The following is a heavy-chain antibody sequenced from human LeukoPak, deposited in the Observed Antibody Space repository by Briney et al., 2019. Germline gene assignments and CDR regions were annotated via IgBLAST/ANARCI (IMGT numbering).Heavy chain of an antibody. CDR1: GGSISSSSYY. CDR2: IYYSGST. V-gene: IGHV4-39*01. D-gene: IGHD1-26*01. J-gene: IGHJ4*02. CDR3: ARQRTGWELLFDY. Sequence: SETLSLTCTVSGGSISSSSYYWGWIRQPPGKGLEWIGSIYYSGSTYYNPSLKSRVTISVDTSKNQFSLKLSSVTAADTAVYYCARQRTGWELLFDYWGQGTLVTVSS.